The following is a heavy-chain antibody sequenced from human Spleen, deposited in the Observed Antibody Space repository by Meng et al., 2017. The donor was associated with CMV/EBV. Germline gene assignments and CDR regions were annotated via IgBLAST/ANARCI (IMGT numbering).Heavy chain of an antibody. CDR2: TTASGSST. Sequence: GGSLRLSCAASGFTFSNFAMSWVRQAPGKGLEWVSSTTASGSSTDYADSVKGRFTISRDNSKNTLYLQMNSLRAEDTAVYYCASSLRFFEFPYGMDVWGQGTTVTVSS. CDR1: GFTFSNFA. J-gene: IGHJ6*02. V-gene: IGHV3-23*01. CDR3: ASSLRFFEFPYGMDV. D-gene: IGHD3-3*01.